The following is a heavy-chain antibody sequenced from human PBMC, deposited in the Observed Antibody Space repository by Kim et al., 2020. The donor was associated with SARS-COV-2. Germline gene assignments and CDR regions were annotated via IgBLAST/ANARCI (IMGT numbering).Heavy chain of an antibody. Sequence: SETLSLTCTVSGGSISSYFWSWIRQPPGKGLEWIGYGYYIGTTNYNPSFRSRVTISVDTSKNQFFLNLTSVTAADTAVYYCARDDTSGYYPYWGQGILVTVSS. CDR2: GYYIGTT. D-gene: IGHD3-22*01. CDR3: ARDDTSGYYPY. V-gene: IGHV4-59*01. CDR1: GGSISSYF. J-gene: IGHJ4*02.